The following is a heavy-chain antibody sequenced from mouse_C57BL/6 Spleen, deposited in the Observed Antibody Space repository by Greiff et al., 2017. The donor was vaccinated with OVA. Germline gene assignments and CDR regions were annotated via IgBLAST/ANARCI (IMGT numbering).Heavy chain of an antibody. CDR3: ARGELGLSMDY. J-gene: IGHJ4*01. D-gene: IGHD4-1*01. Sequence: QVQLKQSGAELVRPGASVKLSCKASGYTFTDYYINWVKQRPGQGLEWIARIYPGCGNTYYNEKFKGKATLTAEKSSSTAYMQLSSLTSEDSAVYFWARGELGLSMDYWGQGTSVTVSS. CDR1: GYTFTDYY. CDR2: IYPGCGNT. V-gene: IGHV1-76*01.